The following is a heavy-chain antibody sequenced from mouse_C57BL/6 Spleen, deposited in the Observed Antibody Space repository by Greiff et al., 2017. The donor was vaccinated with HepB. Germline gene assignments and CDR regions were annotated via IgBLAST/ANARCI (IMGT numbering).Heavy chain of an antibody. V-gene: IGHV14-4*01. CDR3: TTVTTRDWYFDV. Sequence: EVQLQQSGAELVRPGASVKLSCTASGFNIKDDYMHWVKQRPEQGLEWIGWIDPENGDTEYASKFQGKATITADTSSNTAYLQLSSLTSEDTAVYYCTTVTTRDWYFDVWGTGTTVTVSS. J-gene: IGHJ1*03. D-gene: IGHD2-2*01. CDR1: GFNIKDDY. CDR2: IDPENGDT.